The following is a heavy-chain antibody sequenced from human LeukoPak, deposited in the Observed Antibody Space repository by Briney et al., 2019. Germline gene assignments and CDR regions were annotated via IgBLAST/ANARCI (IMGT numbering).Heavy chain of an antibody. CDR3: ARTAARRFDY. V-gene: IGHV1-46*01. CDR2: INPTGGST. CDR1: GYTFPSYF. D-gene: IGHD6-6*01. Sequence: GASVKVSCKASGYTFPSYFMHWVRQAPGQGLEWMGIINPTGGSTTYAQKFQGRVTMTRDTSTSTVYKELSSLRSDDTAVYYCARTAARRFDYWGQGTLVTVSS. J-gene: IGHJ4*02.